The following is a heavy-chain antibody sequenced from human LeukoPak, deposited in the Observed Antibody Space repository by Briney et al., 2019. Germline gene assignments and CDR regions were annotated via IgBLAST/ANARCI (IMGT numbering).Heavy chain of an antibody. CDR3: AREHYGGNRYYFDY. CDR1: GYTFTGYY. CDR2: INPNSGGT. Sequence: GASVKVSCKASGYTFTGYYMHWVRRAPGQGLEWMGWINPNSGGTNYAQKFQGRVTMTRDTSISTAYMELSRLRSDDTAVYYCAREHYGGNRYYFDYWGQGTLVTVSS. V-gene: IGHV1-2*02. D-gene: IGHD4-23*01. J-gene: IGHJ4*02.